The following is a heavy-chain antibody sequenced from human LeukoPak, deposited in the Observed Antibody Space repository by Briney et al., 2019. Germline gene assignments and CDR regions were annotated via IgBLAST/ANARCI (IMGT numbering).Heavy chain of an antibody. CDR2: ISSSSSTI. CDR3: ARDIDYDSSGYYSDFDY. V-gene: IGHV3-48*02. Sequence: GGSLRLSCVASGFTFRSYGMNWVRQAPGKGLEWVSYISSSSSTIYYADSVKGRFTISRDNAKNSLYLQMNSLRDEDTAVYYCARDIDYDSSGYYSDFDYWGQGTLVTVSS. CDR1: GFTFRSYG. J-gene: IGHJ4*02. D-gene: IGHD3-22*01.